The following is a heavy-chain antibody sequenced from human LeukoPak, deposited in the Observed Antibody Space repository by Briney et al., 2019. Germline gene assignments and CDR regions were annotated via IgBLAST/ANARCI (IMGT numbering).Heavy chain of an antibody. CDR3: ARWEVGIAAAGLKFYYYYGMDV. CDR1: GYTFTSYY. D-gene: IGHD6-13*01. CDR2: INPSGGST. J-gene: IGHJ6*02. V-gene: IGHV1-46*01. Sequence: ASVKVSCKASGYTFTSYYMHWVRQAPGQGLEWMGIINPSGGSTSYAQKFQGRVTMTRDTSTSTVYMELSSLRSEDTAVYYCARWEVGIAAAGLKFYYYYGMDVWGQGTTVTVSS.